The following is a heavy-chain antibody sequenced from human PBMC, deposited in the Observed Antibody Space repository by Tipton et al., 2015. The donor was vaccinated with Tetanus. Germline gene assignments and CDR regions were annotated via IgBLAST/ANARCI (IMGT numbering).Heavy chain of an antibody. J-gene: IGHJ4*02. CDR3: ARDQARGARGWNYFDY. D-gene: IGHD1-26*01. Sequence: LVKPTQTLSVTCAVSGGSISSGGYYWSWIRQHPGKGLEWIGDIYNSGSTYYNPSLKSRVTILVDTTKNQFSLKLKSVTAADTAVYHCARDQARGARGWNYFDYWGQGSLVTVSS. V-gene: IGHV4-31*11. CDR1: GGSISSGGYY. CDR2: IYNSGST.